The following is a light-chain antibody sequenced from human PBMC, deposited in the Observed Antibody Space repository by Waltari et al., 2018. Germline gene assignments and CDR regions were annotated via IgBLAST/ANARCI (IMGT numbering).Light chain of an antibody. J-gene: IGLJ3*02. CDR2: EDS. CDR1: SSDVGSYNL. V-gene: IGLV2-23*01. CDR3: CSYAGSSIWV. Sequence: QSALTQPASVSGSPGQSITISCTGTSSDVGSYNLVSWYQQHPGKAPKLMIYEDSKRPSGVFNRCSGSKSGNTASLTISGLQAEDEANYYCCSYAGSSIWVFGGGTELTVL.